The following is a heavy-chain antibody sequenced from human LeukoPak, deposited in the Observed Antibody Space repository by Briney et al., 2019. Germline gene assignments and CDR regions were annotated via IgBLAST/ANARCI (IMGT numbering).Heavy chain of an antibody. Sequence: PSETLSLTCTVSGGSISSGSYYWSWIRQPAGKGLEWIGRIYTSGSINYNPSLGSRVTISVDTSKNQFSLKLSSVTAADTAVYYCARGGPVVVVVAATRYFDYWGQGTLVTVSS. CDR2: IYTSGSI. CDR3: ARGGPVVVVVAATRYFDY. CDR1: GGSISSGSYY. J-gene: IGHJ4*02. V-gene: IGHV4-61*02. D-gene: IGHD2-15*01.